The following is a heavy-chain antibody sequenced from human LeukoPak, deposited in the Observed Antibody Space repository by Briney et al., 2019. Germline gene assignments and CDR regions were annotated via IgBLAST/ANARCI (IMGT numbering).Heavy chain of an antibody. CDR2: IYYSGST. V-gene: IGHV4-39*01. D-gene: IGHD5-18*01. Sequence: SETLSLTCTVSGGSISSSSYYWGWIRQPPGKGLEWIGSIYYSGSTYYNPSLKSRVTISVDTSKNQFSPKLSSVTAADTAVYYCARRRGYTYYYYGMDVWGQGTTVTVSS. CDR1: GGSISSSSYY. J-gene: IGHJ6*02. CDR3: ARRRGYTYYYYGMDV.